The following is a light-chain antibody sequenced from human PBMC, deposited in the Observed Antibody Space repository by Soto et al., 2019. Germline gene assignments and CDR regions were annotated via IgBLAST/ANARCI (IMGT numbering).Light chain of an antibody. J-gene: IGLJ3*02. CDR3: AGWDDSLNGWV. CDR2: SNS. Sequence: QSVLTQPPSASGTPGQRVTISCSGSSSNIGSYTVNWYQQLPGTAPKVLIFSNSNRPSGVPDRFSGSKSGTSASLAISGLQSEDEADYYCAGWDDSLNGWVFGGGTQLTV. CDR1: SSNIGSYT. V-gene: IGLV1-44*01.